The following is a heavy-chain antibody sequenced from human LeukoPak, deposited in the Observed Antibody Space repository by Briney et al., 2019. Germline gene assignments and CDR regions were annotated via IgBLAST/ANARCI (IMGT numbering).Heavy chain of an antibody. Sequence: SETLSLTCTVSGGSIRSFYWGWIRQLPGKGLEWIGFIHYSGSTNYNPSLKSRVTISVDTSKNQFSLKLRSVTAADTAVYYCARQIAVAGEWAFDLWGQGTMVTVSS. D-gene: IGHD6-19*01. CDR3: ARQIAVAGEWAFDL. V-gene: IGHV4-59*01. CDR2: IHYSGST. CDR1: GGSIRSFY. J-gene: IGHJ3*01.